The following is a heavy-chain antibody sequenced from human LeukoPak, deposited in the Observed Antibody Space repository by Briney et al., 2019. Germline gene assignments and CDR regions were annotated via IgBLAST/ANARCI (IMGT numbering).Heavy chain of an antibody. Sequence: PGGSLRLSCAASGFTFSSYALSWVRQAPGKGLEWVSAISGSGGSTYYADSVKGRLTISRDNSKNTLYLQMNSLRAEDTAVYYYAKNPSLWDTAMVGLFDYWGQGTLVTVSS. V-gene: IGHV3-23*01. J-gene: IGHJ4*02. CDR1: GFTFSSYA. CDR3: AKNPSLWDTAMVGLFDY. CDR2: ISGSGGST. D-gene: IGHD5-18*01.